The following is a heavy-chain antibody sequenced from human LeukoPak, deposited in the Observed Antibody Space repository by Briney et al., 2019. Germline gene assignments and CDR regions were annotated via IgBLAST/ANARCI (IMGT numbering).Heavy chain of an antibody. CDR2: ISYDGSNK. CDR1: GFTFSSYA. V-gene: IGHV3-30-3*01. D-gene: IGHD6-19*01. J-gene: IGHJ4*02. CDR3: ARDLVEQWLVRYYFDY. Sequence: PGGSLTLSCAASGFTFSSYAMHWVRQAPAKGLDGVAFISYDGSNKYYADSSKGRFTISRDNSKNTLYLQMNRLRGEDTAVYCCARDLVEQWLVRYYFDYWGQGNLVTVSS.